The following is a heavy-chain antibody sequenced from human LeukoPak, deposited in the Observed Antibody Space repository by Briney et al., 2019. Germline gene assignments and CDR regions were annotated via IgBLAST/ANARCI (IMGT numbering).Heavy chain of an antibody. J-gene: IGHJ6*03. CDR1: RFTFSSYT. CDR3: ASMPSTEIYYFYYMDV. CDR2: ISANAVST. Sequence: GGSLRLSCADSRFTFSSYTMNWVRQAPGKGLEWVSGISANAVSTYYADSVKGRFTISRDDSKNTLYLHMDRLGTEDTAVYYCASMPSTEIYYFYYMDVWGKGTTVTVSS. D-gene: IGHD2-2*01. V-gene: IGHV3-23*01.